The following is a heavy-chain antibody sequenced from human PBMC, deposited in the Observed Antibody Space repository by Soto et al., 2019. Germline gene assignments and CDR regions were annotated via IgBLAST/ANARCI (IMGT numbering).Heavy chain of an antibody. J-gene: IGHJ3*02. CDR2: ISGSGGST. CDR1: GFTFSSYA. V-gene: IGHV3-23*01. Sequence: LSLTCAASGFTFSSYAMSWVRQAPGKGLEWVSAISGSGGSTYYADSVKGRFTISRDNSKNTLYLQMNSLRAEDTAVYYCAKDLGVGATTWGGAFDIWGQGTMVTVSS. D-gene: IGHD1-26*01. CDR3: AKDLGVGATTWGGAFDI.